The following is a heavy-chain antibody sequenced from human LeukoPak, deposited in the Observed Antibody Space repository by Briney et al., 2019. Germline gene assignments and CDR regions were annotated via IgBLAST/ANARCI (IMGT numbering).Heavy chain of an antibody. D-gene: IGHD1-26*01. J-gene: IGHJ4*02. CDR2: VNHGGST. V-gene: IGHV4-34*01. CDR1: GDSFSAYY. Sequence: SETLSLTCAVYGDSFSAYYWSWLRQSPGKGLEWIREVNHGGSTNYNPSLKSRVTISVDTSKNQFSLKLASVTAADSGVYYCAREGGSNTLRFDYWGQGTLVTVSS. CDR3: AREGGSNTLRFDY.